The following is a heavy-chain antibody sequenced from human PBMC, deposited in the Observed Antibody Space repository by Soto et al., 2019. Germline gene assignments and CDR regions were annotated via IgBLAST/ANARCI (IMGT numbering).Heavy chain of an antibody. J-gene: IGHJ4*02. CDR3: ARSTGYGDSYFDF. CDR1: GGSISIYY. V-gene: IGHV4-59*01. D-gene: IGHD4-17*01. CDR2: MYYSGST. Sequence: QVQLQESGPGLVKPSETLSLTCTVSGGSISIYYWNWIRQPPGKGLEWIGYMYYSGSTDYKSSLRSRVTTSGDTWKNQFSLRRRSVTAADTAVYFCARSTGYGDSYFDFWGQGALVTVSS.